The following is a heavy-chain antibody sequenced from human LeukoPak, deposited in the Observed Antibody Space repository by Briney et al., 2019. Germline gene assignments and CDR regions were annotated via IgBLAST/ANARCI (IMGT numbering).Heavy chain of an antibody. CDR3: ARDAGVDGWRWLQSYYFDY. Sequence: PGGSLRLSCAASGFTFSSYWMTWVRQAPGKGLVWVSRINSDGSSTSYADSVKGRFTISRDNAKNTLYLQMNSLRAEDTAVYYCARDAGVDGWRWLQSYYFDYWGQGTLVTVSS. J-gene: IGHJ4*02. V-gene: IGHV3-74*01. CDR2: INSDGSST. D-gene: IGHD5-24*01. CDR1: GFTFSSYW.